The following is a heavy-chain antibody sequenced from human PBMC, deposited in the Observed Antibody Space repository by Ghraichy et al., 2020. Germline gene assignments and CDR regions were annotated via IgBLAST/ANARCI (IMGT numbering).Heavy chain of an antibody. D-gene: IGHD3-10*01. Sequence: ESLNISCEASGFTFSDYWMNWVRQAPGKGLEWVANIKQDESEKYYVDSVKGRFTISRDNAKNSLYLQMNSLRAEDTAVYYCARVGYYGSGHSGYWGQGTLVTVSS. CDR1: GFTFSDYW. CDR2: IKQDESEK. V-gene: IGHV3-7*01. CDR3: ARVGYYGSGHSGY. J-gene: IGHJ4*02.